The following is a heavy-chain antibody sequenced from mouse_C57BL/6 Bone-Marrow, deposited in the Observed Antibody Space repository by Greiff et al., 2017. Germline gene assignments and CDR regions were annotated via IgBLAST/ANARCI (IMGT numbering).Heavy chain of an antibody. CDR2: IYPRSGNT. CDR1: GYTFTSYG. J-gene: IGHJ4*01. Sequence: VKLVESGAELARPGASVKLSCKASGYTFTSYGISWVKQRTGQGLEWIGEIYPRSGNTYYNEKFKGKATLTADKSSSTAYMELRSLTSEDSAVYFCARSYMITTRAMDYWGQGTSVTVSS. V-gene: IGHV1-81*01. D-gene: IGHD2-4*01. CDR3: ARSYMITTRAMDY.